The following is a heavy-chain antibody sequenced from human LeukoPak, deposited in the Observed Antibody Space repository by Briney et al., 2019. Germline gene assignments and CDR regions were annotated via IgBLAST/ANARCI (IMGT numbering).Heavy chain of an antibody. CDR1: GFTFSDYY. V-gene: IGHV3-11*01. CDR3: ATRSGYCSGGSCPAEDI. J-gene: IGHJ3*02. Sequence: GGSLRLSCAASGFTFSDYYMSWLRQAPGKGLEWVSYISSSGSTIYYADSVKGRFTISRDNAKNSLYLQMNSLRADDTAVYYCATRSGYCSGGSCPAEDIWGQGTMVTVSS. CDR2: ISSSGSTI. D-gene: IGHD2-15*01.